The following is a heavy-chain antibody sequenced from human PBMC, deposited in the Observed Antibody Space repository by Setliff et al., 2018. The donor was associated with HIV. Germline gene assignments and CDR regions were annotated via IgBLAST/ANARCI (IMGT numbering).Heavy chain of an antibody. CDR3: ARHSPSDY. V-gene: IGHV4-59*01. Sequence: PSETLSLTCTVSGGSISSNYWSWMRQPPGKGLEWIGHIYYSGSTNYNPSLKSRVTISVDTSRNQFSLNLSSVTAADTAVYYCARHSPSDYWGQGTLVTVSS. J-gene: IGHJ4*02. CDR1: GGSISSNY. CDR2: IYYSGST.